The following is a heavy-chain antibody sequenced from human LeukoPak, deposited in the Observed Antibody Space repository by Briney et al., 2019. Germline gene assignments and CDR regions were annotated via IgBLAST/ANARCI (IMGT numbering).Heavy chain of an antibody. CDR3: GVGDFWSGYQSGYSYESFGY. Sequence: GASVKVSCKASGYTFTGYYMHWVRQAPGQGLEWMGWINPNSGGTNYAQKFQGRVTMTRDTSISTAYMELSRLRSDDTAVYYCGVGDFWSGYQSGYSYESFGYWGQGTLVTVSS. J-gene: IGHJ4*02. D-gene: IGHD3-3*01. CDR2: INPNSGGT. V-gene: IGHV1-2*02. CDR1: GYTFTGYY.